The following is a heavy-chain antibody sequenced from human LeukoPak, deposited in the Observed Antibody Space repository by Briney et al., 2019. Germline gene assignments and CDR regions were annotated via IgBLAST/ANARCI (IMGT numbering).Heavy chain of an antibody. J-gene: IGHJ5*02. CDR3: ARDSSKTYDFWSGYSGGWFDP. V-gene: IGHV4-59*01. D-gene: IGHD3-3*01. Sequence: SETLSLTCTVSGGSISSYYWSWIRQPPGKGLEWIGYIYYSGSTNYNPSLKSRVTISVDTSKNQFSLKLSSVTAADTAVYYCARDSSKTYDFWSGYSGGWFDPWGQGTLVTVSS. CDR2: IYYSGST. CDR1: GGSISSYY.